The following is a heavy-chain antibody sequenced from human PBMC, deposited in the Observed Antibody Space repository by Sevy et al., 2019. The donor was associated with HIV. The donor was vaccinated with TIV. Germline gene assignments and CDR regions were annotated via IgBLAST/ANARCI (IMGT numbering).Heavy chain of an antibody. V-gene: IGHV4-4*07. CDR3: ARANFCSSTSCYDY. CDR2: IYSGGNT. CDR1: GASISNYY. J-gene: IGHJ4*02. Sequence: SETLCLTCTVSGASISNYYWSWFRQPAGKGLEWIGRIYSGGNTNYNPSLKSRVTMSVDASKNQFFLNLSSVTAADTAVYYCARANFCSSTSCYDYWGQGSLVTVSS. D-gene: IGHD2-2*01.